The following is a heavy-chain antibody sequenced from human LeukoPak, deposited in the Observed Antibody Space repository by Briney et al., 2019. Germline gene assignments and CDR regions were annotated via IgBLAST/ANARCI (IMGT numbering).Heavy chain of an antibody. CDR1: GFTFSSYA. J-gene: IGHJ4*02. V-gene: IGHV3-30*04. CDR3: ARDRGFGEFLFDY. Sequence: GGSLRLSCAASGFTFSSYAMHWVRQAPGKGLEWVAVISYDGSNKYYADSVKGRFTISRDNSKNTLYLQMNSLRAEDTAVYYCARDRGFGEFLFDYWGQGTLVTVSS. D-gene: IGHD3-10*01. CDR2: ISYDGSNK.